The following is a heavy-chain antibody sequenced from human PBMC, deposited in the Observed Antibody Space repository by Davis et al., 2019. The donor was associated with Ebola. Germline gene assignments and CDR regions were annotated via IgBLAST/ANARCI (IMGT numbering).Heavy chain of an antibody. CDR2: IYHSGST. CDR1: GGSISSSNW. Sequence: PSETLSLTCAVSGGSISSSNWWSWVRQPPGKGLEWIGEIYHSGSTYYNPSLKSRVTISVDRSKNQFSLKLSSVAAADTAVYYCARSVLVTPRWFDPWGQGTLVTVSS. CDR3: ARSVLVTPRWFDP. D-gene: IGHD4-23*01. J-gene: IGHJ5*02. V-gene: IGHV4-4*02.